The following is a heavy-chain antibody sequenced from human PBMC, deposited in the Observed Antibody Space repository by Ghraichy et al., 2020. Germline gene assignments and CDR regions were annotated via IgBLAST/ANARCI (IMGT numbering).Heavy chain of an antibody. J-gene: IGHJ4*02. CDR1: GGSFSGYY. V-gene: IGHV4-34*01. CDR2: INHSGST. D-gene: IGHD1-26*01. Sequence: SETLSLTCAVYGGSFSGYYWSWIRQPPGKGLEWIGEINHSGSTNYNPSLKSRVTISVDTSKNQFSLKLSSVTAADTAVYYCARVTTVVTHDSGSYSMLDYWGQGTLVTVSS. CDR3: ARVTTVVTHDSGSYSMLDY.